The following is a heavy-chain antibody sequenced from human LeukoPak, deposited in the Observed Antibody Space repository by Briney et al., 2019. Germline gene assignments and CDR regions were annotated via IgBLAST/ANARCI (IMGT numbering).Heavy chain of an antibody. CDR2: IYYSGTT. CDR1: GASISSSY. CDR3: ARGQPQRYSTAWYVNWFDP. V-gene: IGHV4-59*01. J-gene: IGHJ5*02. Sequence: SETRSLTCTVSGASISSSYWSWIRQPPAKGLEWIGYIYYSGTTKYNPSLKSRVTISVDTSKNQFSLKVNSVAAADTAVYYCARGQPQRYSTAWYVNWFDPWCQGTLVTVSS. D-gene: IGHD6-19*01.